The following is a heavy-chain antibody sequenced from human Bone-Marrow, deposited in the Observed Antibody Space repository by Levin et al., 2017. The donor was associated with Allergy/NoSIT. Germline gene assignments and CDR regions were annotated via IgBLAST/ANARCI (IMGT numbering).Heavy chain of an antibody. Sequence: SQTLSLPCTVSGGSIRAYYWSWIRQPPGKGLEWIGHVYHSGSTNYNPSLKSRVTISADTSKNQFFLKLRSVSAADTAVYYCATIMVRGDKFDYWGQGTLVAVSS. J-gene: IGHJ4*02. CDR1: GGSIRAYY. D-gene: IGHD3-10*01. CDR2: VYHSGST. CDR3: ATIMVRGDKFDY. V-gene: IGHV4-59*01.